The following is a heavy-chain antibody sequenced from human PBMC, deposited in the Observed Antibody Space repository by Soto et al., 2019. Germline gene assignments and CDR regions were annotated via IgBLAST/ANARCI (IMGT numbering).Heavy chain of an antibody. D-gene: IGHD5-12*01. CDR3: AQGPYSGSDLTYYHYYGMDV. J-gene: IGHJ6*02. CDR1: GFTFSSYA. V-gene: IGHV3-23*01. Sequence: GGSLRLSCAASGFTFSSYAMNWVRQAPGRGLEWVSAISGSGGSTYYADSVKGRFTISRDNSKNTLYLQMNSLRAEDTAVYYCAQGPYSGSDLTYYHYYGMDVWGQGTTVTGSS. CDR2: ISGSGGST.